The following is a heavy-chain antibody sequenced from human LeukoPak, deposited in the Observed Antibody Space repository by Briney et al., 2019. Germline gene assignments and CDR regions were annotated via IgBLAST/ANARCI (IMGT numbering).Heavy chain of an antibody. CDR1: GYTFNRYG. CDR2: MNPNSGNT. D-gene: IGHD6-13*01. CDR3: ARAGLYSSSSYYYYMDV. Sequence: GASVKVSCKASGYTFNRYGISWVRQATGQGLEWMGWMNPNSGNTGYAQKFQGRVTMTRNTSISTAYMELSSLRSEDTAVYYCARAGLYSSSSYYYYMDVWGKGTTVTVSS. V-gene: IGHV1-8*01. J-gene: IGHJ6*03.